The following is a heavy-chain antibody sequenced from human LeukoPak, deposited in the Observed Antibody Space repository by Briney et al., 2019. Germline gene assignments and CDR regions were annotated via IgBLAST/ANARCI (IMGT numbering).Heavy chain of an antibody. CDR1: GYTFSTYG. J-gene: IGHJ5*02. D-gene: IGHD5-12*01. Sequence: ASVKVSCKASGYTFSTYGISWVRQAPGQGLEWMGWISTYNGNTNSAQKLQGRVTMTTDTSTSTAYMELRSLRSDDTAVYYCASLSGYDSGDHNWFDPWGQGTLVTVSS. V-gene: IGHV1-18*01. CDR2: ISTYNGNT. CDR3: ASLSGYDSGDHNWFDP.